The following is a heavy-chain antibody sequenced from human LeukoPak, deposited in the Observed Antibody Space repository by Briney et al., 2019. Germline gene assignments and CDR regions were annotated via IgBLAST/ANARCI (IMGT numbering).Heavy chain of an antibody. J-gene: IGHJ3*02. Sequence: HPGGSLRLSCAASGFTVSSNYMSWVRQAPGKGLEWVSVIYSGGSTYYADSVKGRFTISRDNSKNTLYLQMNSLRVEDTAVYYCAREIYCSASGCTGGVFDTWGQGTMVTVSS. D-gene: IGHD2-15*01. CDR1: GFTVSSNY. CDR3: AREIYCSASGCTGGVFDT. V-gene: IGHV3-53*01. CDR2: IYSGGST.